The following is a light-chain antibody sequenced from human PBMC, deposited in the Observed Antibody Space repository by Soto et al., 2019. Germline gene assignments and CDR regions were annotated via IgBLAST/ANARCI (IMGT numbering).Light chain of an antibody. J-gene: IGKJ1*01. CDR1: QGISSW. CDR3: QKSYSTPRT. Sequence: DIQMTQSPSSLSACVGDRVTIRWLASQGISSWLVWYQQKPGKDNKLLIYAASSLQSGVQSRFSGSGSGTDFTLKIRSLQPEDFATYYCQKSYSTPRTFGQGTKGDI. V-gene: IGKV1-39*01. CDR2: AAS.